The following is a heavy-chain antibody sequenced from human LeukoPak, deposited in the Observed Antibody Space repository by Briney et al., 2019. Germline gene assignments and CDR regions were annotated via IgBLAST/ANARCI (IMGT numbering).Heavy chain of an antibody. D-gene: IGHD5-18*01. CDR2: INSDGSST. Sequence: GGSLRLSCAASGFTFSSYWMDWVRQAPGKGLVWVSRINSDGSSTTYADSVKGRFTISRDNSKNTLYLQMNSLRAEDTAVYYCARRRAMVRGAFDIWGQGTMVTVSS. V-gene: IGHV3-74*01. CDR3: ARRRAMVRGAFDI. CDR1: GFTFSSYW. J-gene: IGHJ3*02.